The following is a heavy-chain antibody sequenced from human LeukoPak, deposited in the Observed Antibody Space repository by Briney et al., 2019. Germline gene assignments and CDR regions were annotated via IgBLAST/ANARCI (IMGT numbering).Heavy chain of an antibody. CDR3: AGLPAYYYDTSGFYFDY. CDR2: IYSGGSR. J-gene: IGHJ4*02. V-gene: IGHV3-66*04. D-gene: IGHD3-22*01. CDR1: GFTVSSNY. Sequence: GGSLRLSCAPSGFTVSSNYMSWVRQAPGKGLEWVSVIYSGGSRYYADSVKGRFTISRDNSKNTLYLQMNSLRAEETAVYYCAGLPAYYYDTSGFYFDYWGQGTLVTISS.